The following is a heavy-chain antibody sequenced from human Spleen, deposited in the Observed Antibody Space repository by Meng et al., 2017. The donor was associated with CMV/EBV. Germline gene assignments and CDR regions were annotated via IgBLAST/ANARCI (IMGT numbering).Heavy chain of an antibody. V-gene: IGHV3-21*01. CDR1: GFTFSSYW. Sequence: GESLKISCVVSGFTFSSYWMSWVRQAPGKGLGWVSSISSSSSYIYYADSVKGRFTISRDNAKNSLYLQMNSLRAEDTAVYYCARDLVGATTSYGMDVWGQGTTVTVSS. CDR2: ISSSSSYI. D-gene: IGHD1-26*01. J-gene: IGHJ6*02. CDR3: ARDLVGATTSYGMDV.